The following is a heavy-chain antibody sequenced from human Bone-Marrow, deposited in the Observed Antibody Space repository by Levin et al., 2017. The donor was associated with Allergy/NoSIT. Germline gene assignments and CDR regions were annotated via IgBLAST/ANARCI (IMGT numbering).Heavy chain of an antibody. D-gene: IGHD4-23*01. CDR3: TRDVHSGKSLLEY. CDR2: INTDTGNP. Sequence: GESLKISCKASGYSFTTYTINWVRQAPGQGLEWMGWINTDTGNPTYAQGFTGRFVFSSDTSVTTAYLQITSLKAEDTAVYYCTRDVHSGKSLLEYWGQGTVVTVSS. V-gene: IGHV7-4-1*02. CDR1: GYSFTTYT. J-gene: IGHJ4*02.